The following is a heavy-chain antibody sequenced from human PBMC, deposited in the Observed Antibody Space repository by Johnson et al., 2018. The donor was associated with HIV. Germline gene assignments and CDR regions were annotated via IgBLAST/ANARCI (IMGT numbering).Heavy chain of an antibody. Sequence: VQLVESGGGVVQPGRSLRLSCAASGFTFSSYGMHWVRQAPGKGLEWVAVISYDGSNKYYADSVKGRFTISRDNSKNTLYLQMNSLRAEDTAVYYCAKVGSYYPSTGGNAFDIWGQGTMVTVSS. CDR1: GFTFSSYG. D-gene: IGHD3-10*01. V-gene: IGHV3-30*18. CDR2: ISYDGSNK. CDR3: AKVGSYYPSTGGNAFDI. J-gene: IGHJ3*02.